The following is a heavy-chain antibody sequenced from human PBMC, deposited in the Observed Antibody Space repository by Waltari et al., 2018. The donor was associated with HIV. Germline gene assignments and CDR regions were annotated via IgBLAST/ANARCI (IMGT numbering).Heavy chain of an antibody. V-gene: IGHV4-31*03. D-gene: IGHD2-2*01. CDR2: LYYSGST. CDR3: ARDCGGYGSSFSHYGMDV. CDR1: GGSISSGGYY. J-gene: IGHJ6*02. Sequence: QVQLQESGPGLVKPSQTLSLTCTVSGGSISSGGYYWSWIRQHPGKGLEWIGYLYYSGSTYYIPSLKSRGTIAVDTSKTLCSLKLSSVTAAETAVYYCARDCGGYGSSFSHYGMDVWGQGTTVTVSS.